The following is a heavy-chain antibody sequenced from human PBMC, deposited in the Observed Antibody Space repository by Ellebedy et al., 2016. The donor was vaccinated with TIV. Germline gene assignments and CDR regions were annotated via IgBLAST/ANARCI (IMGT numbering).Heavy chain of an antibody. CDR3: TREARWGNWYFDL. V-gene: IGHV3-30*03. D-gene: IGHD4-23*01. Sequence: PGGSLRLSCAASGFIFNRYGIQWVRQAPGKGLEWIGVIASDGGATVYADFVRGRFTLSRDNSRNTVYLQMNNLSPDDTAVYYCTREARWGNWYFDLWGRGTLVAVST. CDR1: GFIFNRYG. J-gene: IGHJ2*01. CDR2: IASDGGAT.